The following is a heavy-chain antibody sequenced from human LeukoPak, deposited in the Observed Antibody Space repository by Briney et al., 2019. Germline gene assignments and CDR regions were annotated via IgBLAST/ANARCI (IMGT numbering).Heavy chain of an antibody. CDR2: IYYSGST. J-gene: IGHJ4*02. V-gene: IGHV4-30-4*01. D-gene: IGHD3-10*01. CDR1: GGSISSGDSY. CDR3: ARRVVRGDSFDY. Sequence: SETLSLTCTVSGGSISSGDSYWGWIRRPPGWGLEWIGYIYYSGSTYYNPSLQSRVTISVDTSKNQFSLKLSSVTAADTAVYYCARRVVRGDSFDYWGQGTLVTVSS.